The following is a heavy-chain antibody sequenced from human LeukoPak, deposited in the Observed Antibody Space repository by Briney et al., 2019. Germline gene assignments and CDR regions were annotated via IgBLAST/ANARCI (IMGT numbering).Heavy chain of an antibody. V-gene: IGHV1-24*01. CDR2: FDPEDGET. CDR3: ATVTTYPTDAFDI. D-gene: IGHD4-4*01. CDR1: GYTLTELS. J-gene: IGHJ3*02. Sequence: ASVKVSCKVSGYTLTELSMHWVRQAPGKGLEWMGGFDPEDGETIYAQKFQGRVTMTEDTSTDTAYMELSSLRSEDTAVYFCATVTTYPTDAFDIWGQGTMVTVSS.